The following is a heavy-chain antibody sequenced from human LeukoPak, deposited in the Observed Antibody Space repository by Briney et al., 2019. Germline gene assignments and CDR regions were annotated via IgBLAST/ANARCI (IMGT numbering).Heavy chain of an antibody. D-gene: IGHD2-2*01. J-gene: IGHJ3*02. CDR2: IYTRGST. CDR3: ARAGYCSSTSCYLFGDYAFKPSGDAFDI. Sequence: PSETLSLTCTVSGGSISSYYWSWIRQPAGKGLEWIGRIYTRGSTNYNPSLKSRVTMSVDTSKNQFSLKLSSVTAADTAVYYCARAGYCSSTSCYLFGDYAFKPSGDAFDIWGQGTMVTVSS. CDR1: GGSISSYY. V-gene: IGHV4-4*07.